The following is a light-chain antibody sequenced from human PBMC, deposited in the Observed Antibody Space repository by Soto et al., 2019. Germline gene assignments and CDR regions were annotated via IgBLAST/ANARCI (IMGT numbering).Light chain of an antibody. CDR2: DVS. Sequence: QSVLTQPASVSGSPGQSITISCTGTSSDVGGYNYVSWYQQHPGKAPKLIIYDVSNRPSGVSNRFSGSKSGNTASLTISGLQAEDEADYYCSSYTSSSPPVFGGGTQLTVL. V-gene: IGLV2-14*01. J-gene: IGLJ3*02. CDR1: SSDVGGYNY. CDR3: SSYTSSSPPV.